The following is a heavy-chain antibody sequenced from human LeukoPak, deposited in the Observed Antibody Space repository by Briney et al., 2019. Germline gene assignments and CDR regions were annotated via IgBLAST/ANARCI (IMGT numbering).Heavy chain of an antibody. Sequence: ASVKVSCKASGGTFSSYAISWVRQAPGQGLEWMGRIIPIFGTANYAQKFQGRVTITADESTSTAYMELSSLRSEDTAVYYCTRGSSGYYSFWGQGTLVTVSS. CDR3: TRGSSGYYSF. V-gene: IGHV1-69*13. J-gene: IGHJ4*02. CDR2: IIPIFGTA. CDR1: GGTFSSYA. D-gene: IGHD3-22*01.